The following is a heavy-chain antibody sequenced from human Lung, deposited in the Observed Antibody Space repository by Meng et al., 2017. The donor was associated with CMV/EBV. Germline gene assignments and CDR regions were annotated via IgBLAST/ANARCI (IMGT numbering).Heavy chain of an antibody. CDR3: ARGFYDFWRGFGAVDY. D-gene: IGHD3-3*01. J-gene: IGHJ4*02. CDR1: GGSVSTSSSY. CDR2: IYNSGST. V-gene: IGHV4-61*01. Sequence: SXTXSLXCTVSGGSVSTSSSYWSWIRQPPGKGLEWIGFIYNSGSTNDNPSLKSRVTISVDTSKNQFSLKLTSVTVADTAVYYCARGFYDFWRGFGAVDYWXQGMXVTGSS.